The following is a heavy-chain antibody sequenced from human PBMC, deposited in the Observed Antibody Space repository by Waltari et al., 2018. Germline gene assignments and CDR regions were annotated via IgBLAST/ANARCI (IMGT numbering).Heavy chain of an antibody. D-gene: IGHD5-18*01. CDR1: GFTFSSYA. Sequence: EVQLVESGGGLVQPGGSLRLSCAASGFTFSSYAMSWVRQAPGKGCEWVLSISCSGGITYYADSVKGRFTISRDNSKNTLYLQMNSLRAEDTAVYYCAEWIQLGTFDYWGQGTLVTVSS. V-gene: IGHV3-23*04. CDR3: AEWIQLGTFDY. J-gene: IGHJ4*02. CDR2: ISCSGGIT.